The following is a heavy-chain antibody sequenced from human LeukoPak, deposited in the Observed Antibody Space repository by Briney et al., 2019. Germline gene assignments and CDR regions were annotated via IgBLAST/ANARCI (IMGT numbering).Heavy chain of an antibody. J-gene: IGHJ4*02. Sequence: KTSETLSLTCTVSGGSISSYYWSWFRQPPGKGLEWIGYIYYSGSTYYNPSLKSRVTISVDTSKNQFSLKLSSVTAADTAVYYCARDVLLWFGETTENYFDYWGQGTLVTVSS. CDR1: GGSISSYY. D-gene: IGHD3-10*01. CDR3: ARDVLLWFGETTENYFDY. CDR2: IYYSGST. V-gene: IGHV4-59*12.